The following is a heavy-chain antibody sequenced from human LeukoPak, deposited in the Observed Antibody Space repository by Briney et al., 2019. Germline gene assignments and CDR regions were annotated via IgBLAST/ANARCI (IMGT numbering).Heavy chain of an antibody. Sequence: GGSLRFSCAASGFTLSSYSMYWVRQAPGKGLEWVSSISSSSSYIYYADSVKGRFTISRDNAKNSLYLQMNSLRAEDTAVYYCAREWDSGYDSWGQGTLVTVSS. D-gene: IGHD5-12*01. CDR2: ISSSSSYI. CDR3: AREWDSGYDS. V-gene: IGHV3-21*01. CDR1: GFTLSSYS. J-gene: IGHJ4*02.